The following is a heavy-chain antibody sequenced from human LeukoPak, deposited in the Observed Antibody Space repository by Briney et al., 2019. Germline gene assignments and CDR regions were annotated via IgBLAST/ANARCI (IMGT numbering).Heavy chain of an antibody. CDR1: GGSFTSGNYK. V-gene: IGHV4-61*02. D-gene: IGHD1-26*01. CDR3: ARGPDHAKVGY. CDR2: IYTNGNT. Sequence: SQTLSLTCTVSGGSFTSGNYKWSWLRQPAGKGLEWIGRIYTNGNTDYSPSLKSRVTISIDMSKHQFFLKLSSVTAADTAVYYCARGPDHAKVGYWGQGTLVTVSS. J-gene: IGHJ4*02.